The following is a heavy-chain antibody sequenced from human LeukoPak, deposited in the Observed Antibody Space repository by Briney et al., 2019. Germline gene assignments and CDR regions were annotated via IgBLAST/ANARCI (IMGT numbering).Heavy chain of an antibody. CDR1: GGTFSSYG. J-gene: IGHJ4*02. D-gene: IGHD3-22*01. CDR3: ARDIRNYDSSGYSWSGGDFDY. CDR2: ISAYNGNT. Sequence: ASVKVSCKASGGTFSSYGISWVRQAPGQGLEWMGWISAYNGNTNYAQKLQGRVTMTTDTSTSTAYMELRSLRSDDTAVYYCARDIRNYDSSGYSWSGGDFDYWGQGTLVTVSS. V-gene: IGHV1-18*01.